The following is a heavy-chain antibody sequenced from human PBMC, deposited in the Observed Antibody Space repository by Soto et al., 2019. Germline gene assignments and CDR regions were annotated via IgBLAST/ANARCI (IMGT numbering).Heavy chain of an antibody. J-gene: IGHJ5*02. CDR3: AHRYYNFWSGYDWFDP. Sequence: QITLKESGPTLVKPTQNLTLTCSFSGFSLSTRGVGVGWIRQPPGKALEWLALIYWDDDKRYSPSLKSRLTITKDTSKNQVVLTMTNMDPVDTATYYCAHRYYNFWSGYDWFDPWGQGTLVTVSS. CDR2: IYWDDDK. V-gene: IGHV2-5*02. D-gene: IGHD3-3*01. CDR1: GFSLSTRGVG.